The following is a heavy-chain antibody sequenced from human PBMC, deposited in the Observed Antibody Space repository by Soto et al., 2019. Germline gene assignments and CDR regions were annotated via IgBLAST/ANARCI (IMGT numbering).Heavy chain of an antibody. CDR2: VSIGGST. CDR3: AKRRGAGGHFDY. CDR1: VFIFMSYA. Sequence: DVLVLESGGLLVQSAGSVRLPCAASVFIFMSYAMVWTREGPGKGLEWVAVVSIGGSTHYAVSVRGRFTISRDNSNHTLALQMNSLTAEDTAVYFCAKRRGAGGHFDYWGQGALVTVSS. D-gene: IGHD2-15*01. J-gene: IGHJ4*02. V-gene: IGHV3-23*01.